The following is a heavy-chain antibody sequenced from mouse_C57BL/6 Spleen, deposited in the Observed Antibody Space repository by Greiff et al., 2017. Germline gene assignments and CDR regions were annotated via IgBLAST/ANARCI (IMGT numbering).Heavy chain of an antibody. D-gene: IGHD2-2*01. CDR2: IYPGSGNT. CDR1: GYTFTDYY. CDR3: ARGSGYDGFDY. Sequence: QVQLQQSGAELVRPGASVKLSCKASGYTFTDYYINWVKQRPGQGLEWIARIYPGSGNTYYNEKFKGKATLTAEKSSSTAYMQLSSLTSEDSAVYFCARGSGYDGFDYWGQGTTLTVSS. J-gene: IGHJ2*01. V-gene: IGHV1-76*01.